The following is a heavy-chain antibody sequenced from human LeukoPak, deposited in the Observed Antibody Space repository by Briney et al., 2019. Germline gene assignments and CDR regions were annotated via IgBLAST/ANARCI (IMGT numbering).Heavy chain of an antibody. J-gene: IGHJ4*02. CDR3: VRDSYYHPDY. CDR2: VISDGSGA. D-gene: IGHD3-10*01. Sequence: GGSLRLSCAASGFTFSSYSMNWVRQAPGKGLVWVSRVISDGSGATYADSVKSRFTISRDNAKNTMYLQMNSLRAEDTAVYYCVRDSYYHPDYWGQGTLVTVSS. V-gene: IGHV3-74*01. CDR1: GFTFSSYS.